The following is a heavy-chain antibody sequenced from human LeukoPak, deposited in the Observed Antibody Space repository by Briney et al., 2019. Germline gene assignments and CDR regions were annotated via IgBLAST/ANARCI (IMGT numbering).Heavy chain of an antibody. CDR3: ARDRAATQHWVEYDT. V-gene: IGHV3-66*03. D-gene: IGHD7-27*01. J-gene: IGHJ5*02. CDR1: EFLVSNYY. Sequence: GGSLRLSCAASEFLVSNYYMSWVRQAPGKGPEWVSLIRDTGETFYIDSVKGRFTISRDDSKNTVYLQMKRLRVEDTAVYFCARDRAATQHWVEYDTWGQGTLVTVSS. CDR2: IRDTGET.